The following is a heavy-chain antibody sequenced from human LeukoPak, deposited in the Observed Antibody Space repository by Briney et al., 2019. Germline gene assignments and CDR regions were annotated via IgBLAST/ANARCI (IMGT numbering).Heavy chain of an antibody. J-gene: IGHJ4*02. CDR2: ISDSSRYT. CDR3: ARSYYGSQGNFDY. V-gene: IGHV3-11*03. Sequence: GGSLRLSCAASGFTFSNYWMHWIRQAPGKGLEWVSYISDSSRYTHFADSVKGRFTISRDNAKNSLYLQMNSLRAEDTAVYYCARSYYGSQGNFDYWGQGTLVTVSS. D-gene: IGHD3-10*01. CDR1: GFTFSNYW.